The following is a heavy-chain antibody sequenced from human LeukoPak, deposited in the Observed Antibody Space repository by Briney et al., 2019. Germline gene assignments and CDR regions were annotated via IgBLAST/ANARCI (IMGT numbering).Heavy chain of an antibody. J-gene: IGHJ6*02. Sequence: GASLTLSCAASGFTFSSYSMNCVRKAPGKGLDWVSSISSTSSYMYYSNSVKGRFTTSRDNAKNSLYLQMNSLRAEDTAVYYCARLRGVAGAEYYYGMDVWGHGNTVTVSS. V-gene: IGHV3-21*03. CDR3: ARLRGVAGAEYYYGMDV. CDR2: ISSTSSYM. CDR1: GFTFSSYS. D-gene: IGHD6-13*01.